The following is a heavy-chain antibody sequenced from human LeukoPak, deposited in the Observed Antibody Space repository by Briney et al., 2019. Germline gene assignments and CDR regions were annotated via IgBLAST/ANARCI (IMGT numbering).Heavy chain of an antibody. D-gene: IGHD1-26*01. Sequence: SVKVSCKASGGTFSSYAISWVRQAPGQGLEWMGGIIPIFGTANYAQKFQGRVTITTDESTSTVYMELSSLRSEDTAVYYCARDGLVGATYLDYWGQGTLVTVSS. V-gene: IGHV1-69*05. J-gene: IGHJ4*02. CDR1: GGTFSSYA. CDR2: IIPIFGTA. CDR3: ARDGLVGATYLDY.